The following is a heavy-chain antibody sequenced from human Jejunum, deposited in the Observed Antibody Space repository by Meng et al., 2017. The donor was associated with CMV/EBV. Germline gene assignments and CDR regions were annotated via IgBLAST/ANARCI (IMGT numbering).Heavy chain of an antibody. CDR3: AHRPTTGWFFDY. CDR1: GFSLTTSGVG. CDR2: IYWDDDK. D-gene: IGHD6-19*01. Sequence: NTLKESGPTAVKPTQTLTLTCTFSGFSLTTSGVGVGWIRQPPGKALEWLALIYWDDDKRYSPSLKSRLAITKDTSKNQVVLTMTNLDPVDTAIYYCAHRPTTGWFFDYWGQGTLVTVSS. J-gene: IGHJ4*02. V-gene: IGHV2-5*02.